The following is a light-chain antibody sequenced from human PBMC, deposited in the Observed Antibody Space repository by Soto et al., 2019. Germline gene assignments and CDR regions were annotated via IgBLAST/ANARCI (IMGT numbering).Light chain of an antibody. CDR2: AAS. V-gene: IGKV1-8*01. CDR3: QQYYSYPPYT. CDR1: QGISSY. J-gene: IGKJ2*01. Sequence: TQSPSSLSASTGDRVTITCRASQGISSYLAWYQQKPGKAPKLLIYAASTLQSGVPSRFSGSGSGTDFTLTISCLQSEDFATYYCQQYYSYPPYTFGQGTKVDIK.